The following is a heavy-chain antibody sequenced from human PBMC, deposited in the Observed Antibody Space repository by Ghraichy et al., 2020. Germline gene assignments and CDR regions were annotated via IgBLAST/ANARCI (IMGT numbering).Heavy chain of an antibody. J-gene: IGHJ4*02. D-gene: IGHD4-17*01. CDR3: AKTSTVNTKRSTACFDY. V-gene: IGHV3-23*01. CDR2: TSGSGGGT. Sequence: GGSLRLSCTASGFTFSSYAMSWVRQAPGKGLEWVSATSGSGGGTYYADSVKGRFTISRDSSKNTRYLQMNSLRAEDTAVYYCAKTSTVNTKRSTACFDYWGQGALVTGSS. CDR1: GFTFSSYA.